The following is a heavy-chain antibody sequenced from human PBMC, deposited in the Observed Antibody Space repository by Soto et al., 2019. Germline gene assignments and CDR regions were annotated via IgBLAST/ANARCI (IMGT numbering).Heavy chain of an antibody. D-gene: IGHD6-19*01. J-gene: IGHJ3*02. Sequence: SVKVSFKASGGTFSSYAISWVRQAPGQGLEWMGGIIPIFGTANYAQKFQGRVTITADESTSTAYMELSSLRSEDTAVYYCAGGGWPPLGAFDIWGQGTMVTVSS. V-gene: IGHV1-69*13. CDR1: GGTFSSYA. CDR3: AGGGWPPLGAFDI. CDR2: IIPIFGTA.